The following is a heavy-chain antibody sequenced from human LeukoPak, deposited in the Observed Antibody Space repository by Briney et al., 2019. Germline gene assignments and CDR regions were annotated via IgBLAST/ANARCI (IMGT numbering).Heavy chain of an antibody. CDR2: ITWNGSST. CDR1: GFTFDDYG. D-gene: IGHD3-10*01. J-gene: IGHJ4*02. CDR3: ARERTPKHYYGSGTYDRYFDH. Sequence: PGGSLRLSCAASGFTFDDYGMSWVRQAPGKGLEWVSGITWNGSSTGYADSVKGRFTISRDTTQNSLYLQMNSLRAEDTALYYCARERTPKHYYGSGTYDRYFDHWGQGTLVTVSS. V-gene: IGHV3-20*04.